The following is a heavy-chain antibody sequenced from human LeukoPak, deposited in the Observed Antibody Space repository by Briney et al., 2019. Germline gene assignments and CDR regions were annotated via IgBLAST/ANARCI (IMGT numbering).Heavy chain of an antibody. D-gene: IGHD3-10*01. CDR3: ARDLRNYGSGTYWYFDL. CDR2: IIPIFGTA. Sequence: EASVKVSCKASGGTFSSYAISWVRQAPGQGLEWMGGIIPIFGTANYAQKFQGRVTITADESTSTAYMELSSLRFEDTAVYYCARDLRNYGSGTYWYFDLWGRGTLVTVSS. V-gene: IGHV1-69*01. CDR1: GGTFSSYA. J-gene: IGHJ2*01.